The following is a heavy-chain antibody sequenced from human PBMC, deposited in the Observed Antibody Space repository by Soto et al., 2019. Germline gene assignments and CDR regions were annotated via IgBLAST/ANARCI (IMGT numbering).Heavy chain of an antibody. CDR2: ISGSGDNT. CDR1: GFTFSNYV. Sequence: GGSLRLSCAASGFTFSNYVMSWVRQAPGKGLEWVSSISGSGDNTYYADSVKGRFTISRDNSKNTLFLQMNSLRAEDTAVYYCAKLPSVLALSFDYRGQGTLVTRSS. CDR3: AKLPSVLALSFDY. V-gene: IGHV3-23*01. J-gene: IGHJ4*02.